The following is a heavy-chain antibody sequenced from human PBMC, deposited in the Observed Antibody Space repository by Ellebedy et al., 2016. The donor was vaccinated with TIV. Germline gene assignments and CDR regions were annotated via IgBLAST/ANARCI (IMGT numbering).Heavy chain of an antibody. Sequence: PGGSLRLSCAASGFSFNTFWMSWVRQAPGKGLEWVGNIKMDGSETYYVDSVKGRFTLSRDNAKNSLYLHMSSLRVEDTAVYYCASQDYGDFEYWGQGTLVTVSS. V-gene: IGHV3-7*01. J-gene: IGHJ4*02. CDR3: ASQDYGDFEY. D-gene: IGHD4-17*01. CDR2: IKMDGSET. CDR1: GFSFNTFW.